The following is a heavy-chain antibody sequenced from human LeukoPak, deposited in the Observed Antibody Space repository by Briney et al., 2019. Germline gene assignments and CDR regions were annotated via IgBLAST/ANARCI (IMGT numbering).Heavy chain of an antibody. CDR1: GFNVTNNY. CDR3: VRDLGYHSEVGH. Sequence: GVSLRLSCAASGFNVTNNYMSWVRQAPGKGLECVSTIYSGGSTFYADSVKGRFTTSRHNSKNTLSLQMKGLRVDDTAVYYCVRDLGYHSEVGHWGQGALVTV. CDR2: IYSGGST. J-gene: IGHJ1*01. D-gene: IGHD2-15*01. V-gene: IGHV3-53*04.